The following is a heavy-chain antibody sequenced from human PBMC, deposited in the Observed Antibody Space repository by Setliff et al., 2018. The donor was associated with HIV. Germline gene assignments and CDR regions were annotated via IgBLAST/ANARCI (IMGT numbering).Heavy chain of an antibody. D-gene: IGHD3-22*01. CDR2: IYSGGST. V-gene: IGHV3-53*01. CDR3: ARAMVPDSSGYYRPPAFDI. J-gene: IGHJ3*02. Sequence: PGGSLSLSCAASGFTVSSSYMSWVRQAPGKGLEWVSVIYSGGSTYYADSVKGRFTISRDNSKNTLYLQMNSLRAEDTAVYYCARAMVPDSSGYYRPPAFDIWGQGTMVTVSS. CDR1: GFTVSSSY.